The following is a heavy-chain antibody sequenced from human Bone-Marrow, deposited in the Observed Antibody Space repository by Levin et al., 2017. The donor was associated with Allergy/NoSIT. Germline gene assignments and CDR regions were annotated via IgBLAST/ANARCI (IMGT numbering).Heavy chain of an antibody. D-gene: IGHD3-22*01. CDR1: GFIFTNSD. CDR3: ARGDYYDRSDFFDY. J-gene: IGHJ4*02. Sequence: GGSLRLSCEASGFIFTNSDMNWVRQAAGKGPEWVSYISRSSSHIYTADSLRGRFTIYRDNDKNSVYLQMNNLRAEDTAVYYCARGDYYDRSDFFDYWGQGTLVTVSS. V-gene: IGHV3-21*06. CDR2: ISRSSSHI.